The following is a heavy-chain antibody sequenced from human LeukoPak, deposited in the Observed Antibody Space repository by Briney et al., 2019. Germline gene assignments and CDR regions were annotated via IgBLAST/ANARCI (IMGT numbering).Heavy chain of an antibody. J-gene: IGHJ4*02. CDR2: IYTSGSN. V-gene: IGHV4-4*07. CDR3: ARDNEVAARSFDY. D-gene: IGHD6-6*01. Sequence: SETLSLTCTVSGGSISSYYWSWVRQPAGKGLEWIGRIYTSGSNNYNPFLKSRVTMPVDTSKNQFSLKLSSVTAADTAMYYCARDNEVAARSFDYWGQGTLVTVSS. CDR1: GGSISSYY.